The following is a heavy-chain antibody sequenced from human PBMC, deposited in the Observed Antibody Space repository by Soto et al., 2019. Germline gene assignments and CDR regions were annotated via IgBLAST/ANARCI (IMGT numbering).Heavy chain of an antibody. Sequence: QVQLQESGPGLVKPSETLSLTCTVSGGSISSYYWSWIRQPPGKGLEWIGYIYYSGSTNYNPSLNSRVTISVDTSKNQFSLKLSSVTAADTAVYYCARAVEGGYCSGSSCYSFGYFDYWGQGTLVTVSS. D-gene: IGHD2-15*01. V-gene: IGHV4-59*01. CDR2: IYYSGST. CDR1: GGSISSYY. J-gene: IGHJ4*02. CDR3: ARAVEGGYCSGSSCYSFGYFDY.